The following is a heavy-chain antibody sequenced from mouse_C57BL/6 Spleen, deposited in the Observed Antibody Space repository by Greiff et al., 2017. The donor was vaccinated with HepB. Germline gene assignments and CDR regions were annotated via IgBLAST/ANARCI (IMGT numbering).Heavy chain of an antibody. CDR1: GFTFSSYT. Sequence: EVKLQESGGGLVKPGGSLKLSCAASGFTFSSYTMSWVRQTPEKRLEWVATISGGGGNTYYPDSVKGRFTISRDNAKNTLYLQMSSLRSEDTALYYCARHEPLLLLLAYWGQGTLVTVSA. CDR2: ISGGGGNT. J-gene: IGHJ3*01. V-gene: IGHV5-9*01. CDR3: ARHEPLLLLLAY. D-gene: IGHD1-1*01.